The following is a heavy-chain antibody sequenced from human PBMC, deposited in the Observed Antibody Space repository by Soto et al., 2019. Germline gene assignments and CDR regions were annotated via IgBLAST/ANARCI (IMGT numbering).Heavy chain of an antibody. J-gene: IGHJ4*02. CDR2: ISSSSSYI. CDR3: ARDSSSSGNFDY. CDR1: GLTVSSYS. Sequence: CLRLSCAACGLTVSSYSMHWVRQAPGKGLEWVSSISSSSSYIYYAVSVKVRFSICRANAKKSLYLHMHSMRSEDTPMSYYARDSSSSGNFDYWGQGTLVTVSS. V-gene: IGHV3-21*01. D-gene: IGHD6-6*01.